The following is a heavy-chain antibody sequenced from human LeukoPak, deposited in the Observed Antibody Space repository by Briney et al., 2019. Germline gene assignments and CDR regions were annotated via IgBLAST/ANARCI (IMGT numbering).Heavy chain of an antibody. CDR3: ARRPTPYDPIDY. V-gene: IGHV4-4*08. CDR2: ILNGGKT. Sequence: SETLSLTCSVSGGSISRHYWSWIRQPPGKGLEWIGNILNGGKTHYHPSLKSRVTISVDTSKNQFSLKLSSVTAADTAVYYCARRPTPYDPIDYWGQGTLVTVSS. D-gene: IGHD2-8*01. CDR1: GGSISRHY. J-gene: IGHJ4*02.